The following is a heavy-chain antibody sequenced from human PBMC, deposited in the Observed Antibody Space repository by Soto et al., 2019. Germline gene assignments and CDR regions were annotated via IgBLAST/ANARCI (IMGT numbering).Heavy chain of an antibody. J-gene: IGHJ4*02. D-gene: IGHD6-19*01. V-gene: IGHV1-46*01. CDR2: INPSGGST. Sequence: QVQLVQSGAEVKKPGASVKVSCKASGYTFTSYYIHWVRQAPGQGLEWMGIINPSGGSTSYAQKLQGRVTMTRDTSTSTVYMELSSLRSEDTAVYYCARDSSGWFRRVAGRGYYFDYWGQGTLVTVSS. CDR3: ARDSSGWFRRVAGRGYYFDY. CDR1: GYTFTSYY.